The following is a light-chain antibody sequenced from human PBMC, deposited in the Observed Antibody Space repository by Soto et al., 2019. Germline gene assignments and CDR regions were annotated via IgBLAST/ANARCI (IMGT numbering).Light chain of an antibody. Sequence: QSVLIQPASVSGSPGQSITISCTGTSSDVGNYNLVSWYQQFPGKAPKLIIYEGSRRPSGVSNRFSGSKSSNTASLTISGLQAEDEADYYCCSYAGSFTFDVFGGGTKLTVL. V-gene: IGLV2-23*03. CDR1: SSDVGNYNL. CDR2: EGS. J-gene: IGLJ2*01. CDR3: CSYAGSFTFDV.